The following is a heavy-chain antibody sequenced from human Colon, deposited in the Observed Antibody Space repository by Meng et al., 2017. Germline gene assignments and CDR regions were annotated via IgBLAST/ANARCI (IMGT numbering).Heavy chain of an antibody. CDR2: IYSGGST. J-gene: IGHJ3*02. D-gene: IGHD3-10*01. CDR3: AKVVPRGELSPLDAFDI. Sequence: GESLKISCAASGFTFDDYAMHWVRQAPGKGLEWVSVIYSGGSTYYADSVKGRFTISRDNSKNTLYLQMNSLGAEDTAVYYCAKVVPRGELSPLDAFDIWGQGTMVTVSS. V-gene: IGHV3-23*03. CDR1: GFTFDDYA.